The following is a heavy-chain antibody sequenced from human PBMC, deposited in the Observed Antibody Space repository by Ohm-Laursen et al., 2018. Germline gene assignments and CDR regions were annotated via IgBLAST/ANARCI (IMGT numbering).Heavy chain of an antibody. J-gene: IGHJ4*02. CDR1: GFTFSSYG. CDR2: ISYDGSNK. Sequence: RSLRLSCTASGFTFSSYGMHWVRQAPGKGLEWVAVISYDGSNKYYADSVKGRFTISRDNSKNTLYLQMNSLRAEDTAVYYCAKVESWYWGQGTLVTVSS. CDR3: AKVESWY. D-gene: IGHD3-16*02. V-gene: IGHV3-30*18.